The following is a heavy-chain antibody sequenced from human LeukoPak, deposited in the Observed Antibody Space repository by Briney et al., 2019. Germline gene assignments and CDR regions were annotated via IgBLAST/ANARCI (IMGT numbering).Heavy chain of an antibody. CDR3: ARRSTNGPPYYLEY. CDR1: GGSISNYY. V-gene: IGHV4-59*08. CDR2: IYYSGST. J-gene: IGHJ4*02. D-gene: IGHD2-8*01. Sequence: SETLSLTCTVSGGSISNYYWTWIRQPPGKGLEWIGYIYYSGSTNYNPSLKSRVSISVDTSNNQFSLKLNSVTAADTAVYYCARRSTNGPPYYLEYWGQGAPVTVSS.